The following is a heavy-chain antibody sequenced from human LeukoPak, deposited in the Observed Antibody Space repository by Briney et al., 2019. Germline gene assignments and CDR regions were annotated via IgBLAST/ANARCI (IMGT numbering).Heavy chain of an antibody. CDR1: VVSISNYF. CDR2: VNYRGRI. CDR3: ARILDYDNSGDPDTFDI. V-gene: IGHV4-59*01. D-gene: IGHD3-22*01. Sequence: SETLSLTCTVSVVSISNYFWGLIRETPRKGPEWIAFVNYRGRIKYNPSLLSRVTISLAMSKSHFSLQLCSVTAVDTAVYYCARILDYDNSGDPDTFDIWGQGTLVPVSS. J-gene: IGHJ3*02.